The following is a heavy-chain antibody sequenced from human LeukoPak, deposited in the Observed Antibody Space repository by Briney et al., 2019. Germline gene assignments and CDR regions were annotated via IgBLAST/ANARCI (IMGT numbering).Heavy chain of an antibody. D-gene: IGHD3-3*01. CDR1: GYSISSGNY. Sequence: SETLSLTCTVSGYSISSGNYWDWIRQPPGKGLEWIGSIYYSGSTYYNPSLKSRVTISVDTSKNQFSLKLSSVTAADTAVYYCARVGNYDFWSGYSSLYYFDYWGQGTLVTVSS. V-gene: IGHV4-38-2*02. J-gene: IGHJ4*02. CDR3: ARVGNYDFWSGYSSLYYFDY. CDR2: IYYSGST.